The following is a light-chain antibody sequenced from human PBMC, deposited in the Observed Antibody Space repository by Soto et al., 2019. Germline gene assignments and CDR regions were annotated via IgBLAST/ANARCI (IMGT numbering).Light chain of an antibody. CDR1: SGHRSYA. J-gene: IGLJ2*01. CDR3: QTWGTGIHVV. Sequence: QSVLTQSPSASASLRASVKLTCTLSSGHRSYAIAWHQQQPEKGPRFLMKLNSDGSHRKGDGIPDRFSGSSSGAERYLTISSLQSEDEADYYCQTWGTGIHVVFGGGTKLTVL. CDR2: LNSDGSH. V-gene: IGLV4-69*01.